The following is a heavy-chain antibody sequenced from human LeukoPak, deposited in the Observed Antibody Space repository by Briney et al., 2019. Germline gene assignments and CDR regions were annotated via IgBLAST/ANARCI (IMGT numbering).Heavy chain of an antibody. CDR2: IYSGGSA. Sequence: GGSQRLSCAASGFTVSSNYMSWVRQAPGKGLEWVSVIYSGGSAYYADSVKGRFTISRDRSKNTLYLQMYSLRAEDTAVFYCAKHDSSGYYFDYWGQGTLVTVSS. V-gene: IGHV3-53*01. J-gene: IGHJ4*02. CDR1: GFTVSSNY. D-gene: IGHD3-22*01. CDR3: AKHDSSGYYFDY.